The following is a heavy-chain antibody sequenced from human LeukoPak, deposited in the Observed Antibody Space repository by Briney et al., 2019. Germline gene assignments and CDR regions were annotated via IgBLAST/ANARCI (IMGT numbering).Heavy chain of an antibody. J-gene: IGHJ4*02. V-gene: IGHV4-34*01. Sequence: SETLSLTCAVYGGSFSGYYWSWIRQPPGKGPEWIGEINHSGSTNYNPSLKSRVTISVDTSKNQFSLKLSSVTAADTAVYYCARGVPLVYYFDYWGQGTLVTVSS. D-gene: IGHD4/OR15-4a*01. CDR3: ARGVPLVYYFDY. CDR1: GGSFSGYY. CDR2: INHSGST.